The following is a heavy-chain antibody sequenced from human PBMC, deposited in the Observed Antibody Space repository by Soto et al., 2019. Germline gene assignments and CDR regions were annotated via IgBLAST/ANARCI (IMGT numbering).Heavy chain of an antibody. CDR1: GGSISSGGYY. CDR3: ATSDLAAAGSFDY. CDR2: IYYSGST. V-gene: IGHV4-31*03. Sequence: NPSETLSLTCTVSGGSISSGGYYWSWIRQHPGKGLEWIGYIYYSGSTYYNPSLKSRVTISVDTSKNQFSLKLSSVTAADTAVYYCATSDLAAAGSFDYWGQGTLVTVSS. D-gene: IGHD6-13*01. J-gene: IGHJ4*02.